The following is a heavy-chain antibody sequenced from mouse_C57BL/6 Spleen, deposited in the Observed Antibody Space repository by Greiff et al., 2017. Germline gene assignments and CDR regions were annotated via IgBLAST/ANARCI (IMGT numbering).Heavy chain of an antibody. Sequence: VQLKESGPGLVKPSQSLSLTCSVTGYSITSGYYWNWIRQFPGNKLEWMGYISYDGSNNYNPSLKNRISITRDTSKNQFFLKLNSVTTEDTATYYCASIYYGTLYAMDYWGQGTSVTVSS. V-gene: IGHV3-6*01. CDR3: ASIYYGTLYAMDY. D-gene: IGHD1-1*01. CDR1: GYSITSGYY. J-gene: IGHJ4*01. CDR2: ISYDGSN.